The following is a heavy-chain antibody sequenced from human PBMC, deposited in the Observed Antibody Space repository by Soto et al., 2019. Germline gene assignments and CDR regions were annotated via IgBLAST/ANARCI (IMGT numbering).Heavy chain of an antibody. CDR3: ARWGTTGGLDV. CDR2: TSYDGSDK. D-gene: IGHD3-16*01. V-gene: IGHV3-30*19. J-gene: IGHJ1*01. Sequence: QVQLVESGGGVVQPGTSLRVSCVGSGFTFRSYVIHWVRQAPGKGLEWVALTSYDGSDKYYDDSVRGRFTISRDNSRNTVDLQMDSLILEETALYYGARWGTTGGLDVWGQGTLVYVSS. CDR1: GFTFRSYV.